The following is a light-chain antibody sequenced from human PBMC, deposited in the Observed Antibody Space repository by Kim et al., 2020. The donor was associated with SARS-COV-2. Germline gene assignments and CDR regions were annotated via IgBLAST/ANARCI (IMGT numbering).Light chain of an antibody. CDR2: GDS. CDR3: QVWDSSTGV. CDR1: NIGTKN. Sequence: VARGQTARITWGGNNIGTKNVHWFQQKPGQAPVLVICGDSNRPSGIPERFSGSNSGNTATLTISRAQPGDEADYYCQVWDSSTGVFGGGTKLTVL. J-gene: IGLJ3*02. V-gene: IGLV3-9*01.